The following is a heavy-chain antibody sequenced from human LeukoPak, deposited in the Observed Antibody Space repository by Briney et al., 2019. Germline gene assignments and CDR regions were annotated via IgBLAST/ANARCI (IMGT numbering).Heavy chain of an antibody. D-gene: IGHD6-13*01. Sequence: GGSLRLSCAASGFTFRNNWMSWVRQAPGKGLEWVSSISSSSSYIYYADSVKGRFTISRDNAKNSLYLQMNSLRAEDTAVYYCARDNTAAAYDYWGQGTLVTVSS. V-gene: IGHV3-21*01. CDR3: ARDNTAAAYDY. CDR2: ISSSSSYI. CDR1: GFTFRNNW. J-gene: IGHJ4*02.